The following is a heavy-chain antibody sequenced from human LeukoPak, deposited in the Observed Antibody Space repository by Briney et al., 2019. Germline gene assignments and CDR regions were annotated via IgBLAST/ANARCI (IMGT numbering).Heavy chain of an antibody. D-gene: IGHD4-17*01. J-gene: IGHJ5*02. V-gene: IGHV1-8*01. CDR2: MSPNSGNT. Sequence: MSPNSGNTGYAQKFQDRVTMTRNTSISTAYMELSSLKSEDTAVYYCARRATVRGGYNWFDPWGQGTLVTVSS. CDR3: ARRATVRGGYNWFDP.